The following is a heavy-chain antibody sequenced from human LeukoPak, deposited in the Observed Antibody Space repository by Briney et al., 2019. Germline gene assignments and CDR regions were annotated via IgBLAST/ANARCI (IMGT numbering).Heavy chain of an antibody. D-gene: IGHD3-10*01. Sequence: GGCLRLSCAASGFTFSSYGMHWVRQAPGKGLEWVAVISYDGSNKYYADSVKGRFTISRDNSKNTLYLQMNSLRAEDTAVYYCAKGRRGVIIDAFDIWGQGTMVTASS. V-gene: IGHV3-30*18. J-gene: IGHJ3*02. CDR3: AKGRRGVIIDAFDI. CDR2: ISYDGSNK. CDR1: GFTFSSYG.